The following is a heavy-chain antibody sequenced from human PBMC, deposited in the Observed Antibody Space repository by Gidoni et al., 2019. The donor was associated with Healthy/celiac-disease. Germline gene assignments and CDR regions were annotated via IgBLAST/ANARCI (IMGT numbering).Heavy chain of an antibody. CDR3: ARDSGSYAPLYYFDY. V-gene: IGHV3-33*01. CDR2: IWYDGNNK. J-gene: IGHJ4*02. D-gene: IGHD1-26*01. Sequence: QVQLVESGGGVVQPGRSLRPSCAASGFPLRSYGMHWVRQAQGKGLECVAVIWYDGNNKYYADSVKGRFTISRDKSKNTLYLQMNRLRAEDTAVYYCARDSGSYAPLYYFDYWGQGTLVTVSS. CDR1: GFPLRSYG.